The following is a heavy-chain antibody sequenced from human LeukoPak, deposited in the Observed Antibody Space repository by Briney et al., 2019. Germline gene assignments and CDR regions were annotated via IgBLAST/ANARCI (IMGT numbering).Heavy chain of an antibody. D-gene: IGHD5-24*01. J-gene: IGHJ4*02. CDR1: GGSISSYY. Sequence: SETLSLTCTVSGGSISSYYWSWIRQPPGKGLEWIGYIYYSGSTNYNPSLKSRVTISVDTSKNQFSLKLSSVTAADTAVYYCARVRSSKRRDGYSLDYWGQGTLVTVSS. CDR2: IYYSGST. CDR3: ARVRSSKRRDGYSLDY. V-gene: IGHV4-59*01.